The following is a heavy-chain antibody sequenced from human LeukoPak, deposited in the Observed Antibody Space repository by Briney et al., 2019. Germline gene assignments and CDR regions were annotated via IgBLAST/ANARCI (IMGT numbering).Heavy chain of an antibody. D-gene: IGHD5-18*01. J-gene: IGHJ4*02. CDR3: ARGRIQPTDY. CDR2: ISSSSSYI. V-gene: IGHV3-21*01. CDR1: GFTFSSYS. Sequence: GGSLRLSCAASGFTFSSYSMNWVRKAPGKGLDWVSSISSSSSYIYYADSVKGRFTISRDNAKNSLYLQMNSLRAEDTAVYYCARGRIQPTDYWGQGTLVTVSS.